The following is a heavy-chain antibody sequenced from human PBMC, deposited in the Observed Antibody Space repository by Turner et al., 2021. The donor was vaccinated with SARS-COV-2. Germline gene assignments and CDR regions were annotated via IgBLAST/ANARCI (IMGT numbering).Heavy chain of an antibody. V-gene: IGHV4-34*04. D-gene: IGHD4-4*01. J-gene: IGHJ4*02. CDR2: INHSGNT. CDR1: GRSFGGYY. CDR3: AGGATLQYYFDD. Sequence: QLQLPQWGAGLSNPSETLSLTCAVDGRSFGGYYWTRFRQPPWKGLEWYGKINHSGNTNDTPSHNSRANIAVDESKNQFSLKLSAVTGADTAVYYCAGGATLQYYFDDWGQGTMVTVSS.